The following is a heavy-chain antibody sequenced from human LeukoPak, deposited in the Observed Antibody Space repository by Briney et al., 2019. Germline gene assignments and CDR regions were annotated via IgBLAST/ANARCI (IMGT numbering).Heavy chain of an antibody. Sequence: GGSLRLSCAASGFTFSSSWMHWVRQVPGKGLVWVSRLNSDGSSINYADSVKGRFTISRDNAENTLYLQMNSLRVEDTAVYYCARGVAGTLGYWGQGTLVTVSS. CDR1: GFTFSSSW. V-gene: IGHV3-74*01. CDR2: LNSDGSSI. J-gene: IGHJ4*02. CDR3: ARGVAGTLGY. D-gene: IGHD6-19*01.